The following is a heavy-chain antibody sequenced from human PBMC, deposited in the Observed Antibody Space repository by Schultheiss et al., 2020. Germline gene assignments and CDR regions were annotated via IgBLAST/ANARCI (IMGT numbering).Heavy chain of an antibody. CDR1: GFTFSSYS. Sequence: GESLRLSCAASGFTFSSYSMNWVRQAPGKGLEWVSYISSSGSTIYYADSVKGRFTISRDNAKNSLYLQMNSLRAEDTAVYYCASAYVPGSTMVQGVNGHWGQGTLVTVSS. J-gene: IGHJ4*02. V-gene: IGHV3-48*04. D-gene: IGHD3-10*01. CDR3: ASAYVPGSTMVQGVNGH. CDR2: ISSSGSTI.